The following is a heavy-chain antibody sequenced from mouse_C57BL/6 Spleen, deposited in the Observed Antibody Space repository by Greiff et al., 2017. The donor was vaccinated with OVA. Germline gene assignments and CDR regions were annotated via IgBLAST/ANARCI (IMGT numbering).Heavy chain of an antibody. CDR1: GFTFSSYT. D-gene: IGHD4-1*01. Sequence: DVKLVESGGGLVKPGGSLKLSCAASGFTFSSYTMSWVRQTPEKRLEWVATISGGGGNTYYPDSVKGRFTISRDNAKNTLYLQMSSLRSEDTALYYCARQDWGDAMDYWGQGTSVTVSS. J-gene: IGHJ4*01. V-gene: IGHV5-9*01. CDR3: ARQDWGDAMDY. CDR2: ISGGGGNT.